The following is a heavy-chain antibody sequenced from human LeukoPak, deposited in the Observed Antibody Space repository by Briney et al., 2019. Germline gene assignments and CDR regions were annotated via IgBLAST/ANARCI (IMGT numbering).Heavy chain of an antibody. V-gene: IGHV4-59*01. CDR1: GGSTNNCY. J-gene: IGHJ6*02. CDR2: IYYTGST. D-gene: IGHD3-10*01. Sequence: PSETLSLTCTVSGGSTNNCYWSWTRQSPGKGLEWIGYIYYTGSTYYNPSLKSRVTMSVDTSKNQFSLHLSSVTAADTAVYYCARETADASGSNYFYSGMDVRGQGTTVTVSS. CDR3: ARETADASGSNYFYSGMDV.